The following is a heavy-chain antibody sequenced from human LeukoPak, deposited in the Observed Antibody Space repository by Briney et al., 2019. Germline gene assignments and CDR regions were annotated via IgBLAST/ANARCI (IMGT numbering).Heavy chain of an antibody. D-gene: IGHD2-2*02. CDR3: ARDTTIVVVPAAIGDFDY. CDR1: GFTFSSYW. J-gene: IGHJ4*02. CDR2: INSDGSST. Sequence: LGGSPRLSCAASGFTFSSYWMHWVRQAPGKGLVWVSRINSDGSSTSYADSVKGRFTISRDNAKNTLYLQMNSLRAEDTAVYYCARDTTIVVVPAAIGDFDYWGQGTLVTVSS. V-gene: IGHV3-74*01.